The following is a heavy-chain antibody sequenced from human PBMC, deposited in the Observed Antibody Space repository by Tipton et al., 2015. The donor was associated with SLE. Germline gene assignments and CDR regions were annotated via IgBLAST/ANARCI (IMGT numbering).Heavy chain of an antibody. V-gene: IGHV4-31*03. D-gene: IGHD2-21*01. CDR2: IYYSGSA. CDR3: AREVITITDSDAFDI. CDR1: GGSISSSTYC. Sequence: TLSLTCTVSGGSISSSTYCWGWIRPPPWKGLGWVGYIYYSGSAFYNPSLKSRVTLSVDTSKNQFFMRLSSATAADTAVYYCAREVITITDSDAFDIWGQGTMVTVSS. J-gene: IGHJ3*02.